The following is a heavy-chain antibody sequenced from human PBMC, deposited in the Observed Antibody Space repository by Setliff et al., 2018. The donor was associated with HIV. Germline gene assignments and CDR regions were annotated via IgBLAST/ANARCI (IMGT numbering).Heavy chain of an antibody. CDR1: AGSISGYY. V-gene: IGHV4-34*01. D-gene: IGHD3-22*01. Sequence: SETLSLTCAVYAGSISGYYWSWIRQSPGKGLEWIGEINHSGSTNYNPSLKSRVTISVDKSKNQFSLKLSSVTAADTAVYYCARDMMYHYDRSGSFGWFDPWGQGTLVTVSS. CDR2: INHSGST. CDR3: ARDMMYHYDRSGSFGWFDP. J-gene: IGHJ5*02.